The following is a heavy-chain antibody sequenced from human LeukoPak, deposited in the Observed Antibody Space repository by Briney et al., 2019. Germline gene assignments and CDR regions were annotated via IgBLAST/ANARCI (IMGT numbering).Heavy chain of an antibody. Sequence: ASVKVSFKASGYTFTSYAMHWVRQAPGQRLEWMGWINAGNGNTKYSQKFQGRVTITRDTSASTAYMELSSLRSEDTAVYYCARRMATISCFDYWGQGTLVTVSS. J-gene: IGHJ4*02. CDR1: GYTFTSYA. CDR2: INAGNGNT. D-gene: IGHD5-24*01. CDR3: ARRMATISCFDY. V-gene: IGHV1-3*01.